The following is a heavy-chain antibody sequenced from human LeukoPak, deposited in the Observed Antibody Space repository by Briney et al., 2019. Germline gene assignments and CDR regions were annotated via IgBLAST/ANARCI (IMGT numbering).Heavy chain of an antibody. D-gene: IGHD3-9*01. V-gene: IGHV5-51*01. CDR2: IYPGDSDT. Sequence: GESLKIPRKGSGYSFTSYWIGWVRQMPGKGLEWMGIIYPGDSDTRYSPSFQGQVTISADKSISTAYLQWSSLKASDTAMYYCARHALVLRYFDWLDDYYFDYWGQGTLVTVSS. CDR1: GYSFTSYW. CDR3: ARHALVLRYFDWLDDYYFDY. J-gene: IGHJ4*02.